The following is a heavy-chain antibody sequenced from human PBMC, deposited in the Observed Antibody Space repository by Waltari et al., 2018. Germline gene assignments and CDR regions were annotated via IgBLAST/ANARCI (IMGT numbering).Heavy chain of an antibody. CDR3: ARDSGTDDAFDI. CDR1: GLTLGRSS. V-gene: IGHV3-21*01. D-gene: IGHD2-21*02. CDR2: ISSSSSYI. J-gene: IGHJ3*02. Sequence: EVQLVEPGGGLVKPGGSLRLPCAAAGLTLGRSSIHWVRQAPGKGLELVSSISSSSSYIYYADSVKGRFTISRDNAKNSLYLQMNSLRAEDTAVYYCARDSGTDDAFDIWGQGTMVTVSS.